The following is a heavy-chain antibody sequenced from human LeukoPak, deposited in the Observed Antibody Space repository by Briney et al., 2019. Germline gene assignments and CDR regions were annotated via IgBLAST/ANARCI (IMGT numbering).Heavy chain of an antibody. J-gene: IGHJ4*02. V-gene: IGHV3-23*01. CDR3: ATLSGYLHH. D-gene: IGHD1-26*01. CDR2: ITSTPAT. CDR1: GFTFSSYT. Sequence: AGGSLRLSCAASGFTFSSYTMNWLRQAPGKGLEWVSTITSTPATYYADSVKGRFTISRDNSKNTLYLQMNSLRAEDTAIYYCATLSGYLHHWGQGTLVTVSS.